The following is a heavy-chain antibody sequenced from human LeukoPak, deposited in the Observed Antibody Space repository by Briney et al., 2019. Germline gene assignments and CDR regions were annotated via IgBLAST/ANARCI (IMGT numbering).Heavy chain of an antibody. J-gene: IGHJ4*02. Sequence: SGPTLLKPTQTLTLTCTFSGFSLNTRGVGVGWFRQPPRRAPEWLALVCWDDDKRYRPSLRSRLTITKDPSKNQAVLTMINMDPVDTATYYCVRCDYDAAPRFDYWGQGILVTVSS. CDR1: GFSLNTRGVG. V-gene: IGHV2-5*02. CDR3: VRCDYDAAPRFDY. CDR2: VCWDDDK. D-gene: IGHD4/OR15-4a*01.